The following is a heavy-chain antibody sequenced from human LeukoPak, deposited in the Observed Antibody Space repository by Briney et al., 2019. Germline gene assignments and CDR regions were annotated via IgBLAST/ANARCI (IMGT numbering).Heavy chain of an antibody. D-gene: IGHD3-10*01. V-gene: IGHV1-18*01. J-gene: IGHJ4*02. CDR3: ARDLFYGSGSPHSALDY. CDR2: ISAYNGNT. Sequence: ASVKVSCKASGYTFTSYGISWVRQAPGQGLEWMGWISAYNGNTNYAQKLQGRVTMTTDTSTSTAYMELRSLRSGDTAVYYCARDLFYGSGSPHSALDYWGQGTLVTVSS. CDR1: GYTFTSYG.